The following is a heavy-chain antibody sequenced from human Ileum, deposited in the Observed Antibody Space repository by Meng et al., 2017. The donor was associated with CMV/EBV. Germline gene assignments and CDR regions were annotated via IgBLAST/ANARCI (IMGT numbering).Heavy chain of an antibody. CDR3: AKESELLRFDH. CDR2: AAYRSKYDY. D-gene: IGHD6-6*01. J-gene: IGHJ4*02. V-gene: IGHV6-1*01. CDR1: WYSVSTSNVG. Sequence: QKTGPGLMKPSQTLSLTCDISWYSVSTSNVGWNWSRQSPLRGLEWLGSAAYRSKYDYGYSVSVESRITISPDTSKNQFSLHLSSVAPEDTAIYYCAKESELLRFDHWGQGTLVTVSS.